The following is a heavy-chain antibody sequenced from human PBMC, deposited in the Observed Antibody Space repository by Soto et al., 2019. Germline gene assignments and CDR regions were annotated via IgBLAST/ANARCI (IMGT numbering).Heavy chain of an antibody. V-gene: IGHV1-69*13. Sequence: GASVKVSCKASGGTFSSYAISWVRQAPGQGLEWMGGIIPIFGTANYAQKFQGRVTITADESTSTAYMELSSLRSEDTAVYYCARDLTMVRGSNGMDVWGQGTTVTVSS. CDR1: GGTFSSYA. J-gene: IGHJ6*02. CDR2: IIPIFGTA. D-gene: IGHD3-10*01. CDR3: ARDLTMVRGSNGMDV.